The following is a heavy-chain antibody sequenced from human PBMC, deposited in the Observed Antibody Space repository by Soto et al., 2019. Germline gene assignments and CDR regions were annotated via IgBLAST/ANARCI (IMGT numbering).Heavy chain of an antibody. CDR2: MYPGGST. V-gene: IGHV4-30-2*01. D-gene: IGHD3-22*01. CDR1: GVSISSGGYS. Sequence: SDTLSLTCAVSGVSISSGGYSCSWVRQPPGKGLEWIGYMYPGGSTSYNPSLKSRVTISVDRSKNQFSLKLSSVTAADTAVYYCARGPILCYYHNSGFDYWGQGTLVTVSS. CDR3: ARGPILCYYHNSGFDY. J-gene: IGHJ4*02.